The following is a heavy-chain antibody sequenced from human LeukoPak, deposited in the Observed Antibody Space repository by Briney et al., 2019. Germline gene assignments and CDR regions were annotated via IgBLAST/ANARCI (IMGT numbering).Heavy chain of an antibody. CDR2: INQGGSGK. CDR1: GFTFSSYA. J-gene: IGHJ5*01. V-gene: IGHV3-7*01. CDR3: ARVRPGDADS. Sequence: GGSLRLSCAASGFTFSSYAMSWVRQAPGKGLEWVASINQGGSGKYYPDSVKGRFTISRDNAKNSLYLQMNSLRAEDTAVYYCARVRPGDADSWGQGTLVSVSS. D-gene: IGHD1-26*01.